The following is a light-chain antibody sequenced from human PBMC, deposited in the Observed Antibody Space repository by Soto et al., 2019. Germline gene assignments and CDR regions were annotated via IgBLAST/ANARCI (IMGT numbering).Light chain of an antibody. Sequence: EIVLTQSPATLSLSPGARATLSCRASQSVSSYLAWYQQKPGQAPRLLIYDASNRATGIPARFSGSGSGTDFTLTISSLEPEDFSVYYCQQRSNWPPRFTFGPGTKVDIK. CDR3: QQRSNWPPRFT. CDR2: DAS. J-gene: IGKJ3*01. V-gene: IGKV3-11*01. CDR1: QSVSSY.